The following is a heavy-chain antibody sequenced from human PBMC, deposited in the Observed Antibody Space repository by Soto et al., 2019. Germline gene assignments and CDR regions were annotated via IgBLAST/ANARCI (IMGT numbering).Heavy chain of an antibody. V-gene: IGHV5-51*03. CDR1: GYSFTTYW. CDR2: IYPGDSDT. Sequence: EVRLVQSGAEVKKPGESLKISCKGSGYSFTTYWIGWVRQMPGKGLELMGIIYPGDSDTRYSPSFQGQVTISADKSISTAFLQWSSLKASDTARYYCARGPGDILTGFPEYYFDYWGQGSQVTVSS. J-gene: IGHJ4*02. D-gene: IGHD3-9*01. CDR3: ARGPGDILTGFPEYYFDY.